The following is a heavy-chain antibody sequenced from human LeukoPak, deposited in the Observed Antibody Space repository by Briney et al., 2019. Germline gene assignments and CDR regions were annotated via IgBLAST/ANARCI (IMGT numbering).Heavy chain of an antibody. D-gene: IGHD2-2*01. V-gene: IGHV4-61*02. Sequence: SETLSLTCTVSGGSISSSSYYWSWIRQPAGKGLEWIGRIYTSGSTNYNPSLKSRVTISVDTSKNQFSLKLSSVTAADTAVYYCARDRGVPDSWYSDLWGRGTLVTVSS. CDR3: ARDRGVPDSWYSDL. CDR1: GGSISSSSYY. CDR2: IYTSGST. J-gene: IGHJ2*01.